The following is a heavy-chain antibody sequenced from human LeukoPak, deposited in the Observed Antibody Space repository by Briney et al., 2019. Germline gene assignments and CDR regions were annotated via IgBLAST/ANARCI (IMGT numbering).Heavy chain of an antibody. J-gene: IGHJ4*02. CDR2: IIPIFGTA. Sequence: ASVKVSCKASGGTFSSYAISWVRQAPGQGLEWMGGIIPIFGTANYAQKFQGRVTITADKSTSTAYMELSSLRSEDTAVYYCATTPYLWGSSSSVGGLGYWGQGTLVTVSS. CDR3: ATTPYLWGSSSSVGGLGY. V-gene: IGHV1-69*06. D-gene: IGHD6-6*01. CDR1: GGTFSSYA.